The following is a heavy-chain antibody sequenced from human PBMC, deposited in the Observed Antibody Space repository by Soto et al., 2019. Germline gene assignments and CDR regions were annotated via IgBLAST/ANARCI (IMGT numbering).Heavy chain of an antibody. CDR2: ISYDGNYK. V-gene: IGHV3-30-3*01. D-gene: IGHD5-12*01. Sequence: QVQLVESGGGVVQPGTSLRLSCAASEFSFSNYAIHWVRQAPGKGLEWVSSISYDGNYKYYADSVKGRFTISRDNSKNTPYLQMNSLRTEDTAVYYCARGRVMGGIDLNLYVMDVWGQGTTVTVSS. CDR3: ARGRVMGGIDLNLYVMDV. J-gene: IGHJ6*02. CDR1: EFSFSNYA.